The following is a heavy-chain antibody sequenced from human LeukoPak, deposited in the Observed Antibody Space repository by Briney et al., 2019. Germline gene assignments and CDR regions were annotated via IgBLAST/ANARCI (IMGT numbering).Heavy chain of an antibody. CDR3: ARVGQGCFDL. CDR2: IYTSGSI. V-gene: IGHV4-4*07. Sequence: SETLSLTCSVSGGSIRNYFWSWIRQPAGKGLEWIGRIYTSGSIDYKPSLRSRVTMSVDTSRNQFSLKLTSVTAADTAAYYCARVGQGCFDLWGRGTLVTVSS. CDR1: GGSIRNYF. J-gene: IGHJ2*01.